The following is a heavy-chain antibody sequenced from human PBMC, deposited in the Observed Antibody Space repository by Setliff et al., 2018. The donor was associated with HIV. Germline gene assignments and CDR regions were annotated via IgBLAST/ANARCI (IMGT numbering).Heavy chain of an antibody. CDR3: ARAYGDYGHYYYYLDV. CDR2: VNPSRRA. J-gene: IGHJ6*03. CDR1: GGSFSGYY. Sequence: SETLSLTCAVYGGSFSGYYWSWLRQPPGKGREWIGEVNPSRRANYNPSPKSRVAISVDMSKNQFTLKLNSVTAADTAVYYCARAYGDYGHYYYYLDVWGKGTTVTVSS. D-gene: IGHD4-17*01. V-gene: IGHV4-34*01.